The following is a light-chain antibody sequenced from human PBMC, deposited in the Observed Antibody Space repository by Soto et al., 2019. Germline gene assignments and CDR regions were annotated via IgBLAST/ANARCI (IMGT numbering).Light chain of an antibody. CDR2: GAS. J-gene: IGKJ1*01. CDR1: QSVSSRY. V-gene: IGKV3-20*01. Sequence: EIVLTQSPGTLSLSPGERATLSCRASQSVSSRYFAWYQQKRGQAPRLLIYGASSRATGIPDRFSGSGSGTDFTLTISRLEPEDFAVYYCQNYDRSQTFGQGTKVEIK. CDR3: QNYDRSQT.